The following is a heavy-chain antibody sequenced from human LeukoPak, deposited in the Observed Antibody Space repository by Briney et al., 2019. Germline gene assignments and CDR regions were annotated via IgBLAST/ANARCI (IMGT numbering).Heavy chain of an antibody. D-gene: IGHD6-13*01. Sequence: SGGSLRLSCAASGFTFSSYAMSWVRQAPGKGLEWVSAISGSGGSTYYADSVKGRFTISRDNSKNTLYLQMNSLRAEDTAVYYCAKVKEQRLVRGDFDYWGQGTLVTVSS. CDR2: ISGSGGST. V-gene: IGHV3-23*01. CDR3: AKVKEQRLVRGDFDY. CDR1: GFTFSSYA. J-gene: IGHJ4*02.